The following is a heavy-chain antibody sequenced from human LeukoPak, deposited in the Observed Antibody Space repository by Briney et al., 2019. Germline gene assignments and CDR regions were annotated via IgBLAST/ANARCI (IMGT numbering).Heavy chain of an antibody. CDR2: ISGSGGST. Sequence: GGSLRLSCAASGFTFSSYAMSWVRQAPGKGLEWVSAISGSGGSTYYADSVKGRFTISRDNSKNTLYLQTNSLRAEDTAVYYCAKVGDGHCSTTSCYGWFDPWGQGTLVTVSS. CDR3: AKVGDGHCSTTSCYGWFDP. CDR1: GFTFSSYA. J-gene: IGHJ5*02. V-gene: IGHV3-23*01. D-gene: IGHD2-2*01.